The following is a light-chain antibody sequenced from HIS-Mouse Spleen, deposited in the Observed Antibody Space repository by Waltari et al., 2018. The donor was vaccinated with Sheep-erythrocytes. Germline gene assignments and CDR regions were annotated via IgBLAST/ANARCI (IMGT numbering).Light chain of an antibody. Sequence: AIRMTQSPSSLSASTGHRDTITCRASQGISSYLAWYHQKPGKAPKLLLYAASTLQSGVPSRFSGSGSGTDFTLTISCLQSEDFATYYCQQYYSYPYTFGQGTKLEIK. CDR2: AAS. V-gene: IGKV1-8*01. CDR1: QGISSY. J-gene: IGKJ2*01. CDR3: QQYYSYPYT.